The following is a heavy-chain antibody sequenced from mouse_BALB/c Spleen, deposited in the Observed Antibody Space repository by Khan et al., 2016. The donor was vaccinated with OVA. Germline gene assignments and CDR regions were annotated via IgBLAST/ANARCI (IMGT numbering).Heavy chain of an antibody. CDR1: GYTFTSYT. J-gene: IGHJ4*01. V-gene: IGHV1-4*01. CDR3: ARIDYDYDGYYANDY. Sequence: QIQLVQSGAELARPGASVKMSCKASGYTFTSYTMHWVKQRPGQGLEWIGYINPSSAYTNYNQKFKDKATLTADKSSSTAYMQLSSLTSEDSAVDYCARIDYDYDGYYANDYWGQGTSVTVSS. CDR2: INPSSAYT. D-gene: IGHD2-4*01.